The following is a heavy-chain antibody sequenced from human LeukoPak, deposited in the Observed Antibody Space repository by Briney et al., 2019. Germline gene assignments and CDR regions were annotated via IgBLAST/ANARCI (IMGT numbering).Heavy chain of an antibody. V-gene: IGHV3-7*03. J-gene: IGHJ4*02. Sequence: PGGSLRLSCAASGFTFRKYWMAWVRQAPGRGLEWVATIAANGNDKDYEDALQGRFTISRDNTRNSLSLRIDSLRAEDTAQHYCAREVFFQFDNWGQGALVTVSS. CDR2: IAANGNDK. CDR1: GFTFRKYW. CDR3: AREVFFQFDN.